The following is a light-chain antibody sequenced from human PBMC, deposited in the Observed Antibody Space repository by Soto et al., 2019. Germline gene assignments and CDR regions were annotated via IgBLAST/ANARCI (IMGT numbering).Light chain of an antibody. CDR1: QSVSSSY. CDR2: GAS. Sequence: EIVLTQSPGTLSLSPGERATLSCRASQSVSSSYLAWYQQKPGQAPRLLIYGASSRATGIPDRFSGSGSGADFTLTISRLEPEDFAVFYCQRYETSPWTFGQGTKVEIK. V-gene: IGKV3-20*01. CDR3: QRYETSPWT. J-gene: IGKJ1*01.